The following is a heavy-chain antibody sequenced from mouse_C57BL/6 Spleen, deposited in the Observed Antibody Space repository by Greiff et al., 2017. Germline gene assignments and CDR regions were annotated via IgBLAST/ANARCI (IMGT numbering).Heavy chain of an antibody. D-gene: IGHD2-12*01. V-gene: IGHV7-3*01. CDR2: IRNKANGYTT. Sequence: EVHLVESGGGLVQPGGSLSLSCAASGFTFTDYYMSWVRQPPGKALEWLGFIRNKANGYTTEYSASVKGRFTISRDNSQIILYLQMNALRAEDSATYYCASAYYSYAMDYWGQGTSVTVSS. CDR1: GFTFTDYY. J-gene: IGHJ4*01. CDR3: ASAYYSYAMDY.